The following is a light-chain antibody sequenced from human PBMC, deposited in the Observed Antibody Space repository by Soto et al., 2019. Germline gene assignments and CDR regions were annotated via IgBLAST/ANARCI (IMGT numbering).Light chain of an antibody. CDR2: GAS. CDR3: QQYGSSPPIT. CDR1: QIVTSSP. V-gene: IGKV3-20*01. J-gene: IGKJ5*01. Sequence: ESKLTKSPGTLSLYPGEVVTLSCRAGQIVTSSPLAWYQQKPGQAPRLLVFGASSRVLGIPDRFSGSGSGTDFTLTISRLEPEDFAVYYCQQYGSSPPITFGQGRLLEV.